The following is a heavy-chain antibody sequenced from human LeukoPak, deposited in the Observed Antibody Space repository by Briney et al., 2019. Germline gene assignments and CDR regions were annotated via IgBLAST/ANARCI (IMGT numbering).Heavy chain of an antibody. CDR3: ARHGTDPTTVVSYYYYAMDV. D-gene: IGHD4-17*01. CDR2: IYYSGST. J-gene: IGHJ6*02. V-gene: IGHV4-39*01. CDR1: GGSISSSSYY. Sequence: PSETLSLTCTVSGGSISSSSYYWGWIRQPPGKGLEWIGSIYYSGSTYYNPSLQSRVTISVDPSKNHFSLKLSSVTAADTANYYCARHGTDPTTVVSYYYYAMDVWGQGTTVTISS.